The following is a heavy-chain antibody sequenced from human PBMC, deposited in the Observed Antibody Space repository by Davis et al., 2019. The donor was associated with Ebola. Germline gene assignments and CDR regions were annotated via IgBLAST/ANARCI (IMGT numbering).Heavy chain of an antibody. CDR1: GYTFNIYY. CDR2: INPSGGTT. D-gene: IGHD6-13*01. Sequence: AASVKVSCKASGYTFNIYYMYWVRQAPGQGLEWMGIINPSGGTTNYAQKFQGRVTMTRDTPTSTVYMELISLRSEDTAVYYCASPGIAAGAPRYWGQGTLVTVSS. CDR3: ASPGIAAGAPRY. J-gene: IGHJ4*02. V-gene: IGHV1-46*02.